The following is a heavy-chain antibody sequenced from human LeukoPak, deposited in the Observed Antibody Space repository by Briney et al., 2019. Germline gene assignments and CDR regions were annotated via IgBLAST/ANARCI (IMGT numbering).Heavy chain of an antibody. CDR3: AKDINWNDGFDY. CDR1: GFTFSSYA. Sequence: GGSLRLSCAASGFTFSSYAMSWVRQAPGKGVEWVSAISGSGGSTYYADSVKGRFTISRDNSKNTLYLQMNSLRAEDTAVYYCAKDINWNDGFDYWGQGTLVTVSS. J-gene: IGHJ4*02. CDR2: ISGSGGST. D-gene: IGHD1-1*01. V-gene: IGHV3-23*01.